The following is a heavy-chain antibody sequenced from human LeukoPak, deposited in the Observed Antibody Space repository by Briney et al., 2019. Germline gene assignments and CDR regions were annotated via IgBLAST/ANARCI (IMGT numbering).Heavy chain of an antibody. CDR2: ISYDATIK. Sequence: GGSLRLPCVGSGFTFGRYGLHWVRQAPGKGLEWVAGISYDATIKHYADSVKGRFTISRDNSKSTLFLQLSSLRVDDTAVYFCARADYGDYLQRGSWGQGTLVTVSS. D-gene: IGHD4-17*01. V-gene: IGHV3-30-3*01. CDR3: ARADYGDYLQRGS. CDR1: GFTFGRYG. J-gene: IGHJ5*02.